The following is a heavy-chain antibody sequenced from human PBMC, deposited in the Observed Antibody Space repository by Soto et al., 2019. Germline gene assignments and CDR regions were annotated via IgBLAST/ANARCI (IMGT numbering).Heavy chain of an antibody. J-gene: IGHJ5*01. CDR2: INGGGDVK. V-gene: IGHV3-48*03. CDR1: GFAFANYE. Sequence: QSVGSLRLSCAASGFAFANYEMHWVRQAPGKGLDWVAYINGGGDVKYYADSVEGRFTISRDNAKNALFLQMDNLRAEDTAIYYCARLSGDGFWKSYSPYNLFESWGQGALVTVSS. D-gene: IGHD3-3*01. CDR3: ARLSGDGFWKSYSPYNLFES.